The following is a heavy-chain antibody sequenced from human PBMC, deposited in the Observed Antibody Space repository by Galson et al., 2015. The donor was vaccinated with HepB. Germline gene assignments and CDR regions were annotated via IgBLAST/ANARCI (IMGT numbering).Heavy chain of an antibody. D-gene: IGHD3-22*01. CDR3: ARGGYYYDSSGYFEA. CDR2: IYTSGST. Sequence: ETLSLTCTVSGGSISSYYWSWIRQPAGKGLEWIGRIYTSGSTNYNPSLKSRVTMSVDTSKNQFSLKLSSVTAADTAVYYCARGGYYYDSSGYFEAWGQGTLVTVSS. CDR1: GGSISSYY. J-gene: IGHJ4*02. V-gene: IGHV4-4*07.